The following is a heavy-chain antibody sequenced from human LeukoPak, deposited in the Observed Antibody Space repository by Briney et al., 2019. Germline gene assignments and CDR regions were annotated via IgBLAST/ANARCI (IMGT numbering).Heavy chain of an antibody. CDR2: ISAYNGNT. CDR3: ARADIVVVPAAIDTQQPFDY. D-gene: IGHD2-2*02. V-gene: IGHV1-18*01. Sequence: ASGKVSCKASGYTFTSYGISWVRQAPGQGLEWMGWISAYNGNTNYAQRLQGRVTMTTDTSTSTAYMELRSLRSDDTAVYYCARADIVVVPAAIDTQQPFDYWGQGTLVTVSS. J-gene: IGHJ4*02. CDR1: GYTFTSYG.